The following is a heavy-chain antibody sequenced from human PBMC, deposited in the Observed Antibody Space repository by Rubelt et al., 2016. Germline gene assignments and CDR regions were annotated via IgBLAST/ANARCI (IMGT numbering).Heavy chain of an antibody. Sequence: QVQLVESGGGVVQSGGSLRLSCAGSGFIFSNYALHWVRQAPGKGLEWVAVVSYDESDKNYADSVQGRFTISRDNARKSLYLQMNPLRAEDTARYYCTRDVWQSGGTRGYYRWDVWGQGTLVTVSS. D-gene: IGHD1-26*01. CDR1: GFIFSNYA. V-gene: IGHV3-30*03. J-gene: IGHJ4*02. CDR2: VSYDESDK. CDR3: TRDVWQSGGTRGYYRWDV.